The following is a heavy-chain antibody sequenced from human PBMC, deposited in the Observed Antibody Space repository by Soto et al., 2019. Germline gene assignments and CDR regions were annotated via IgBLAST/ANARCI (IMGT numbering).Heavy chain of an antibody. CDR1: GDSVSYYY. CDR2: IYYTGIT. D-gene: IGHD2-2*01. J-gene: IGHJ6*02. Sequence: SETLSLTCTVSGDSVSYYYLNWIRQPPGKGLEWIAHIYYTGITSYNPSLKSRVTISVDTSKSQISLKLGSVTAADTAVYYCASLPASQYYHGADVCYQGTTVTVSS. V-gene: IGHV4-59*02. CDR3: ASLPASQYYHGADV.